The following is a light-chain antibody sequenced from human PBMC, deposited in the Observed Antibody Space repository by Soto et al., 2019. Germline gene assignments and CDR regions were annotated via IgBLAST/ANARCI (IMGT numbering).Light chain of an antibody. Sequence: EIVMTQSPGTLSLSPGDRVTISCRARQRLKTRYYLAWHQQKPGQAPRLLIYGASSRAPGIPDRFSASGSGTDFTLTLSRVEPEDSAVYFCQQYDISHDPFGQGTKLEIK. CDR1: QRLKTRYY. V-gene: IGKV3-20*01. CDR3: QQYDISHDP. J-gene: IGKJ2*01. CDR2: GAS.